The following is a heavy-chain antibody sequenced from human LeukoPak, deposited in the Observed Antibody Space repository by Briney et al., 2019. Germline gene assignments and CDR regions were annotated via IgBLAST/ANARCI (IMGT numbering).Heavy chain of an antibody. D-gene: IGHD4-17*01. CDR2: ITYSGGNT. CDR3: ARLFDYGDYRAEPY. Sequence: GGSLRLSCAASGFTFSSYAMSWVRQAPGKGLEWVSTITYSGGNTYYADSVKGRFTISRDNSKNTLYLQMKTLRAEDTAVYYCARLFDYGDYRAEPYWGQGTLVTVSS. CDR1: GFTFSSYA. J-gene: IGHJ4*02. V-gene: IGHV3-23*01.